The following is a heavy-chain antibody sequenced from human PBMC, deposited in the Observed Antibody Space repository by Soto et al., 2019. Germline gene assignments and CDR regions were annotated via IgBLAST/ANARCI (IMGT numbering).Heavy chain of an antibody. CDR2: IKSKTDGGTT. D-gene: IGHD2-2*02. Sequence: EVQLVESGGGLVKPGGSLRLSCAASGFTFSNAWMSWVRQAPGKGLEWVGRIKSKTDGGTTDYAAAVKGRFTISRDDATNTLYLQMNSLKTEDAAVYYCTAPNCSSISCYINYYYYYMDVWGKGTTVSVSS. V-gene: IGHV3-15*01. CDR3: TAPNCSSISCYINYYYYYMDV. J-gene: IGHJ6*03. CDR1: GFTFSNAW.